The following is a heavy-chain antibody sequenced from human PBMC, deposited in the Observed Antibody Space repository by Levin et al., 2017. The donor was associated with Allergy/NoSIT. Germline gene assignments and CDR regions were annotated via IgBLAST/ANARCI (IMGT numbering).Heavy chain of an antibody. CDR3: ARGGSNYYDSYWGFDY. Sequence: ASVKVSCKASGYSFISYGISWVRQAPGQGLEWMGWISAYNGDTNHAQKFQGRVTMTTDTSTSTAYMELRSLRSDDTAVYYCARGGSNYYDSYWGFDYWGQGTLVTVSS. CDR1: GYSFISYG. J-gene: IGHJ4*02. D-gene: IGHD3-22*01. CDR2: ISAYNGDT. V-gene: IGHV1-18*01.